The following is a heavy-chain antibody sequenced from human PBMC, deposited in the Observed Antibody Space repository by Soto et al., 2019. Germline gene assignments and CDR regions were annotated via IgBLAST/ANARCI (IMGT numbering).Heavy chain of an antibody. CDR3: AKVRGYSWGYSFDI. Sequence: GGSLRLSCAASGFTFSSYGMHWVRQAPGKGLEWVAVISYDGSNKYYADSVKGRFTISRDNSKNTLYLQMNSLRAEDTAVYYCAKVRGYSWGYSFDIWGQGTMVTVSS. J-gene: IGHJ3*02. CDR1: GFTFSSYG. D-gene: IGHD5-18*01. CDR2: ISYDGSNK. V-gene: IGHV3-30*18.